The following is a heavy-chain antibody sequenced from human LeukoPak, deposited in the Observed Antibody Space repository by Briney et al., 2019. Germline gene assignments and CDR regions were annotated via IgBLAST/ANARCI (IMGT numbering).Heavy chain of an antibody. CDR3: ARDEDGSGYDFGY. CDR1: GGTFSSYA. Sequence: SVKVSCKASGGTFSSYAISWVRQAPGQGFEWMGGIIPIFGTANYAQKFQGRVTITADESTSTAYMELSSLRSEDTAVYYCARDEDGSGYDFGYWGQGTLVTVSS. CDR2: IIPIFGTA. D-gene: IGHD5-12*01. J-gene: IGHJ4*02. V-gene: IGHV1-69*13.